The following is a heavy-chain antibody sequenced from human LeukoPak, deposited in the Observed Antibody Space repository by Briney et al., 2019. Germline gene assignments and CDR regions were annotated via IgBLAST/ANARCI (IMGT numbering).Heavy chain of an antibody. Sequence: RSSETLSLTCTVSGGSISSSSYYWGWIRQPPGKGLEWIGSIYYSGSTNYNPSLKSRVTISVDTSKNQFSLKLSSVTAADTAVYYCAAARHYYYYMDVWGKGTTVTVSS. CDR1: GGSISSSSYY. CDR2: IYYSGST. J-gene: IGHJ6*03. CDR3: AAARHYYYYMDV. D-gene: IGHD6-6*01. V-gene: IGHV4-39*07.